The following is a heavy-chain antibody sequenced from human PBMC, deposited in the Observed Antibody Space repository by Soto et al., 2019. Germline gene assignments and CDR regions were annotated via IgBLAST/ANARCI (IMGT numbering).Heavy chain of an antibody. CDR2: IYYSGST. D-gene: IGHD2-2*02. J-gene: IGHJ6*02. Sequence: SETLSLTCTVSGGSVSSGSYYWSWIRQPPGKGLEWIGYIYYSGSTNYNPSLKSRVTISVDTSKNQFSLKLSSVTAADTAVYYCASVTRTCISTSCYRYYYGMDVRGQRTTVTVSS. CDR1: GGSVSSGSYY. V-gene: IGHV4-61*01. CDR3: ASVTRTCISTSCYRYYYGMDV.